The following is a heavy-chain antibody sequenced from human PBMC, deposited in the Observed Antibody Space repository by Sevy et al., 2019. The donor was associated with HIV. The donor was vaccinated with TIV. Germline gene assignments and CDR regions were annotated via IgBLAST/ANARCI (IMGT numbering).Heavy chain of an antibody. CDR2: ISGSGGST. Sequence: GGSLRLSCAASGFTFSSYAMSWVRQAPGKGLEWVSAISGSGGSTYYADSVKGRFTISRDNSKNTLYLQMNSLRAEDTAVYYCAKRYVPGSDYSSHRAHQLDYWFDPWGQGTLVTVSS. J-gene: IGHJ5*02. V-gene: IGHV3-23*01. D-gene: IGHD3-10*01. CDR3: AKRYVPGSDYSSHRAHQLDYWFDP. CDR1: GFTFSSYA.